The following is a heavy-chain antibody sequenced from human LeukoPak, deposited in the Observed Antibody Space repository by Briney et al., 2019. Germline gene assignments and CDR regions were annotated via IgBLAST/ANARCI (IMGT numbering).Heavy chain of an antibody. J-gene: IGHJ5*02. CDR3: TRSYWFDP. V-gene: IGHV3-73*01. Sequence: GGSLKLSCAASGFTFSGSAMHWVRQASGKGLEWVGRIRSKANSYATAYAASVKGGFTISRDDPKNTAYLQMYSLKTEDTAVYYCTRSYWFDPWGQGTLVTVSS. CDR2: IRSKANSYAT. CDR1: GFTFSGSA.